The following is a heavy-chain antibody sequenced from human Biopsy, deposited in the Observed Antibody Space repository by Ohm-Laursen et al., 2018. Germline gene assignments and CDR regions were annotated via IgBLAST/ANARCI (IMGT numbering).Heavy chain of an antibody. Sequence: VSSVTVSCKASGYTFTSFDINSVRQATGQGLEWMGWMNPNSGNTGYAQKLQGRVTMTRNTSISTAYMELSSLRSEDTAVYYCARSQRHYYFLTCYSNSDATDVWGQGTTVTVSP. D-gene: IGHD3-9*01. V-gene: IGHV1-8*01. J-gene: IGHJ6*01. CDR3: ARSQRHYYFLTCYSNSDATDV. CDR2: MNPNSGNT. CDR1: GYTFTSFD.